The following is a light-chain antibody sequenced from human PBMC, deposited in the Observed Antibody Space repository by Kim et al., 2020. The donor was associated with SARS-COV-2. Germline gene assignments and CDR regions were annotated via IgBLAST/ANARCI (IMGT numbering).Light chain of an antibody. V-gene: IGKV3-15*01. CDR3: QQYNNWPPYT. CDR1: QSVSSK. J-gene: IGKJ2*01. Sequence: EILMTQSPATLSVSPGERATLSCRASQSVSSKLAWYQQKPGQAPRLLIYGASTRATGIPARFSGSGSGTEFTLTISSLQPEDFAVYFCQQYNNWPPYTFGQGTKLE. CDR2: GAS.